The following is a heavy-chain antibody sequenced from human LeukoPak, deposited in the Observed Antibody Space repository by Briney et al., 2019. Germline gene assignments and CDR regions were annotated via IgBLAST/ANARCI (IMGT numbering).Heavy chain of an antibody. D-gene: IGHD3-3*02. CDR2: IYYSGST. CDR1: GGSISSSSYY. CDR3: ASISSGR. J-gene: IGHJ4*02. Sequence: SETLSLTCTVSGGSISSSSYYWGWIRQPPGKGLEWIGSIYYSGSTYYNPSLKSRVTISVDTSKNQFSLKLSSVTAADTAVYYCASISSGRWGQGTLVTVSS. V-gene: IGHV4-39*01.